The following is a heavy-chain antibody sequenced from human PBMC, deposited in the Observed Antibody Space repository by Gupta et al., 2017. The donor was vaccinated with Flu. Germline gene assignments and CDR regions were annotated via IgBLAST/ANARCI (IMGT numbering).Heavy chain of an antibody. J-gene: IGHJ6*02. V-gene: IGHV3-21*01. CDR1: S. Sequence: SMNWVRQAPGKGLEWVSSISSSSSYIYYADSVKGRFTISRDNAKNSLYLQMNSLRAEDTAVYYCARDLVGVVPAAIVYYGMDVWGQGTTVTVSS. D-gene: IGHD2-2*01. CDR2: ISSSSSYI. CDR3: ARDLVGVVPAAIVYYGMDV.